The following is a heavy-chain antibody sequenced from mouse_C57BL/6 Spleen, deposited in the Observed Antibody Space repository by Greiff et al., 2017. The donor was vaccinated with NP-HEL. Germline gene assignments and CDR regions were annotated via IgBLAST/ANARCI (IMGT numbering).Heavy chain of an antibody. D-gene: IGHD1-1*01. Sequence: EVQLQQSVAELVRPGASVKLSCTASGFNIKNTYMHWVKQRPEQGLEWIGRIDPANGNTKYAPKFQGKATITAETSSNTAYLQLSSLASEDTAIYYCARVTTVVPHYYAMDYWVQGTSVTVSS. J-gene: IGHJ4*01. CDR2: IDPANGNT. V-gene: IGHV14-3*01. CDR3: ARVTTVVPHYYAMDY. CDR1: GFNIKNTY.